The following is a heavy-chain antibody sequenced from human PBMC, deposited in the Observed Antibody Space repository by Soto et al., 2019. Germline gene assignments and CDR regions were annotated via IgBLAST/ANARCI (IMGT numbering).Heavy chain of an antibody. CDR2: IYYSGST. D-gene: IGHD3-3*01. CDR1: GGSISSYY. Sequence: PSETLSLTCTVSGGSISSYYWSWIRQPPGKGLEWIGYIYYSGSTNYNPSLKSRVTISVDTSKNQFSLKLSSVTAADTAVYYCARSANPIRIFGVVIIGNWFDPWGLGTLVTVSS. J-gene: IGHJ5*02. V-gene: IGHV4-59*01. CDR3: ARSANPIRIFGVVIIGNWFDP.